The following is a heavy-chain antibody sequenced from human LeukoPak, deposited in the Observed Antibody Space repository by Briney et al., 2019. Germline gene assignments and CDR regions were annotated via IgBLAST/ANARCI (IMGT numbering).Heavy chain of an antibody. D-gene: IGHD4-17*01. J-gene: IGHJ4*02. V-gene: IGHV1-69*06. CDR1: GGTFSSYA. CDR2: IIPIFGTA. CDR3: ASNLDYGDHYFDY. Sequence: SVKVSCKASGGTFSSYAISWVRQAPGQGLEWMGGIIPIFGTANYAQKFQGRVTITADKSTSTAYMELSSLRSEDTAVYYCASNLDYGDHYFDYWGRGTLVTVSS.